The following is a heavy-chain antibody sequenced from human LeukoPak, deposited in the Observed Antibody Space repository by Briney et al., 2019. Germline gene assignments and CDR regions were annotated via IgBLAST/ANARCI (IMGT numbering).Heavy chain of an antibody. Sequence: ASVKVSCKASGYTFTSYGISWVRQAPGKGLEWMGWISAYNGNTNYAQKLQGRVTMTTDTSTSTAYMELRSLRSDDTAVYYCARVYIVVVPAAVDAFDIWGQGTMVTVSS. CDR1: GYTFTSYG. J-gene: IGHJ3*02. CDR2: ISAYNGNT. CDR3: ARVYIVVVPAAVDAFDI. V-gene: IGHV1-18*01. D-gene: IGHD2-2*01.